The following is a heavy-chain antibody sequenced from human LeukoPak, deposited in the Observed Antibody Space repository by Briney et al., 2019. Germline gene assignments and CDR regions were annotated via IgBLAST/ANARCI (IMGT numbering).Heavy chain of an antibody. CDR1: GFTFSDYY. CDR3: ARDKWGLVGVGSFDY. Sequence: PGGSLRLSCGASGFTFSDYYMSWIRQTPGKGLEWLAYISTSASSIDYADPVKGRFTISRDNAKNSLYLQMNSLRAEDTAVYYCARDKWGLVGVGSFDYWGQGTLVTVSS. J-gene: IGHJ4*02. CDR2: ISTSASSI. D-gene: IGHD1-26*01. V-gene: IGHV3-11*04.